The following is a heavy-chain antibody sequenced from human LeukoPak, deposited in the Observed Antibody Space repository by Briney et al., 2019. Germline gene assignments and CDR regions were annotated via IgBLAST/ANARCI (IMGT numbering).Heavy chain of an antibody. V-gene: IGHV4-59*01. CDR2: IYNSGTT. Sequence: PSETLSLTCTVSGGSISSYYWTWIRQPPGKGLEWIGYIYNSGTTNYNPALKSRVTISVDTSKNQFSLKLSSVTAADTAVYYCARAYSGSDHWGQGTLVTVSS. CDR1: GGSISSYY. J-gene: IGHJ5*02. CDR3: ARAYSGSDH. D-gene: IGHD1-26*01.